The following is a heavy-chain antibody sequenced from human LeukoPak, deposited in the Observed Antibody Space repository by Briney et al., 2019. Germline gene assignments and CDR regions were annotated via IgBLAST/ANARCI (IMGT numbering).Heavy chain of an antibody. CDR3: GKDPRYCRTTSCSPDGYFDY. J-gene: IGHJ4*02. CDR1: GFNFYDYH. V-gene: IGHV3-30*18. Sequence: GGSLRLSCAASGFNFYDYHMHWVRQAPGKGLEWVAIISYDGRDKFYADSVQGRFTISRDTSTNTLYLQMSSLKTEDSATYYCGKDPRYCRTTSCSPDGYFDYWGQGTLVTVSS. D-gene: IGHD2-2*01. CDR2: ISYDGRDK.